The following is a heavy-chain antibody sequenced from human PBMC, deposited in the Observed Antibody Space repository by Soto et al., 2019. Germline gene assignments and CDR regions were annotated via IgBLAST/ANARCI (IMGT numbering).Heavy chain of an antibody. CDR3: ALGVGYYYYGMDV. J-gene: IGHJ6*02. D-gene: IGHD3-10*01. CDR2: IYYSGST. V-gene: IGHV4-39*01. Sequence: SETLSLTCTVSGGSISSSSYYWGWIRQPPGKGLEWIGSIYYSGSTHYNPSLKSRVTISVDTSKNQFSLKLSSVTAADTAVYYCALGVGYYYYGMDVWGQGTTVTVSS. CDR1: GGSISSSSYY.